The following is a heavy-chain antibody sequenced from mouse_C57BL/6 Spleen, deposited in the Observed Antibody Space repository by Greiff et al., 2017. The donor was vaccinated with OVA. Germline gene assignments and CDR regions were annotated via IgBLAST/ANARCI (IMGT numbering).Heavy chain of an antibody. CDR3: ARSSEGKSFDY. V-gene: IGHV1-80*01. CDR2: IYPGDGDT. CDR1: GYAFSSYW. Sequence: QVQLKESGAELVKPGASVKISCKASGYAFSSYWMNWVKQRPGKGLEWIGQIYPGDGDTNYNGKFKGKATLTADKSSSTAYMQLSSLTSEDSAVYFCARSSEGKSFDYWGQGTTLTVSS. D-gene: IGHD6-1*01. J-gene: IGHJ2*01.